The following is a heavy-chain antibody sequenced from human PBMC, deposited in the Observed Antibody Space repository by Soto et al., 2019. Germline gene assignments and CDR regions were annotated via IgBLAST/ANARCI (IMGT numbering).Heavy chain of an antibody. V-gene: IGHV3-73*01. Sequence: PVWSLRLSCAASGFTFSGSAMHWVRQASGKGLEWVGRIRSKTNSYATSYAASVNGRFTISRDDSKKTAFLQMNSLRAEDTAVYYCARGLHYDFWSGYPLPYYYYGMDVWGQGTKVTVSS. CDR2: IRSKTNSYAT. J-gene: IGHJ6*02. D-gene: IGHD3-3*01. CDR3: ARGLHYDFWSGYPLPYYYYGMDV. CDR1: GFTFSGSA.